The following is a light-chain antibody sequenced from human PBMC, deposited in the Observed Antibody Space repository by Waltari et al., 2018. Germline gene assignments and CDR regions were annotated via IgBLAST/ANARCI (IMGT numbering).Light chain of an antibody. CDR2: KAS. J-gene: IGKJ1*01. CDR3: HQYNAYPWT. CDR1: QTISNW. V-gene: IGKV1-5*03. Sequence: DVQMTQSPSTLSASVGDRVTITCRASQTISNWLAWYQQKPGKAPTLLIYKASSLQGGVPSRFSGSGSGAEFTLTISSLQPDDFATYYCHQYNAYPWTFDQGTKVEIK.